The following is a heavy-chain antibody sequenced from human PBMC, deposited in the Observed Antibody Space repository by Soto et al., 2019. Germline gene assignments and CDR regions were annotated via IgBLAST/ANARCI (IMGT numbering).Heavy chain of an antibody. CDR3: ARVLVGNGWYGVFDI. D-gene: IGHD6-19*01. CDR2: IHCSGTT. J-gene: IGHJ3*02. V-gene: IGHV4-59*01. Sequence: SDTLSLTGSVSGSSIDAYNWNWLRQPPGKGLEWIGCIHCSGTTKYNSSLNSRVTISLGPSRSQFSLNLMSVTAEDTAVYYCARVLVGNGWYGVFDIWGRGTMVT. CDR1: GSSIDAYN.